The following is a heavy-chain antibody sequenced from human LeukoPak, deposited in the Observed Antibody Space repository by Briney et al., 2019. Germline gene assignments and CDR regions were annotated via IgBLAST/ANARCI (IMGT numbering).Heavy chain of an antibody. D-gene: IGHD2-2*01. CDR2: ISGNNDNP. V-gene: IGHV1-18*01. Sequence: GASVKVSCKASGYTFSNFGINWVRQAPGQGLEWMGWISGNNDNPNYGQKFQGRFTVTTDTSTNTAYMELRNLRFDDTAVYYCARDGTSTDDYWGQGTLVTLSS. CDR1: GYTFSNFG. J-gene: IGHJ4*02. CDR3: ARDGTSTDDY.